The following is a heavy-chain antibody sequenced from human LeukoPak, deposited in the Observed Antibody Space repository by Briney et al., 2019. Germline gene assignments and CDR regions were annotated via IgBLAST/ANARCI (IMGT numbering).Heavy chain of an antibody. CDR1: GFDFRFYS. CDR2: ISSGGTFI. V-gene: IGHV3-21*01. J-gene: IGHJ3*02. Sequence: GGSLRLSCSASGFDFRFYSMNWVRQAPGKGLEWVSTISSGGTFIFYADSVKGRFTISRDNAKDSLYLQMNSLKPEDTAVYYCAREAEAFDIWGQGTMVTVSS. CDR3: AREAEAFDI.